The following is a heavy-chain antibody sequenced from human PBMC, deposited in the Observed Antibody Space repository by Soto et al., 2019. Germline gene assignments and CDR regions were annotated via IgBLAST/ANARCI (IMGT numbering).Heavy chain of an antibody. CDR2: IDPSDSET. CDR1: GYTFTKNW. Sequence: PGESLKISCQASGYTFTKNWISWVRQMPGKGLEWMGRIDPSDSETKYNPSVVGHVRLSVDKFTSTAYLEWSSLKASDSAMYYCVRLTGRSAYGLDVWGQGTTVTVSS. V-gene: IGHV5-10-1*01. CDR3: VRLTGRSAYGLDV. J-gene: IGHJ6*02. D-gene: IGHD7-27*01.